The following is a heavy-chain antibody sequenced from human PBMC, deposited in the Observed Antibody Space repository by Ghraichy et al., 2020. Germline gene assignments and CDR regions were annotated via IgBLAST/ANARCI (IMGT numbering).Heavy chain of an antibody. D-gene: IGHD4-11*01. CDR3: ARDKYYSNYGWRGYYYYGMDV. CDR2: ISSSSSYI. Sequence: GGSLRLSCAASGFTFSSYSMNWVRQAPGKGLEWVSSISSSSSYIYYADSVKGRFTISRDNAKNSLYLQMNSLRAEDTAVYYCARDKYYSNYGWRGYYYYGMDVWGQGTTVTVSS. CDR1: GFTFSSYS. V-gene: IGHV3-21*01. J-gene: IGHJ6*02.